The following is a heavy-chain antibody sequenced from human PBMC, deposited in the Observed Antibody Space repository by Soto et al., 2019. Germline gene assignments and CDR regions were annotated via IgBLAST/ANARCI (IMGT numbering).Heavy chain of an antibody. D-gene: IGHD3-10*01. J-gene: IGHJ5*02. CDR3: ARDRLMVRGVIGWHWCDP. Sequence: QVQLQESGPGLVKPSQTLSLPCTVSGGSISSGGYYWSWLRQHPGKGLEWIGYVYYSGSTYYNPSLKSRVTISVDRAKNQFSLNVRSVAAADTAVYYCARDRLMVRGVIGWHWCDPWCQGTLVSVSS. CDR1: GGSISSGGYY. V-gene: IGHV4-31*03. CDR2: VYYSGST.